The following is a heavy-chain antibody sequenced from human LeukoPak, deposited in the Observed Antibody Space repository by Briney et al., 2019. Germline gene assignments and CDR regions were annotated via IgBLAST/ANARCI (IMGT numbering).Heavy chain of an antibody. CDR1: GFTASTNY. CDR3: AREIGSEYYYGNSGFHWYFDL. CDR2: IHSGGST. J-gene: IGHJ2*01. D-gene: IGHD3-22*01. Sequence: GGSLRLSCAASGFTASTNYMNWVRQAPGKGLEWVSVIHSGGSTYYADSVKGRFTISRDNSKNTLYLQMNSLRAEDTAVYYCAREIGSEYYYGNSGFHWYFDLWGRGTLVTVSS. V-gene: IGHV3-53*01.